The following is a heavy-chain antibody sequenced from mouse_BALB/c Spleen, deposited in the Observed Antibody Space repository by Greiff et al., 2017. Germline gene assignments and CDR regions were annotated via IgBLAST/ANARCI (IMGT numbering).Heavy chain of an antibody. D-gene: IGHD2-14*01. Sequence: EVHLVESGGGLVQPGGSLKLSCAASGFTFSSYGMSWVRQTPDKRLELVATINSNGGSTYYPDSVKGRFTISRDNAKNTLYLQMSSLKSEDTAMYYCARGGYYRGAYWGQGTLVTVSA. CDR2: INSNGGST. J-gene: IGHJ3*01. CDR3: ARGGYYRGAY. CDR1: GFTFSSYG. V-gene: IGHV5-6-3*01.